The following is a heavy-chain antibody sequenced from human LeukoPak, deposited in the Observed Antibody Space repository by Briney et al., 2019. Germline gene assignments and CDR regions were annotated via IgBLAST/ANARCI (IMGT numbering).Heavy chain of an antibody. CDR3: ARDSSDGDYSYYFDY. V-gene: IGHV3-21*01. CDR1: GFTFSSYS. CDR2: ISGSSSYI. Sequence: GGSLRLSCAASGFTFSSYSMNWVRQAPGKGLEWVSSISGSSSYIYYADSVKGRFTISRDNAKNSLYLQMNSLRAEDTAVYYCARDSSDGDYSYYFDYWGQGTLVTVSS. J-gene: IGHJ4*02. D-gene: IGHD4-17*01.